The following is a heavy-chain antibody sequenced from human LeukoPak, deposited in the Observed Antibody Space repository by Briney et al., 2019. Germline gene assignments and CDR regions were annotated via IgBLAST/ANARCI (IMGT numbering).Heavy chain of an antibody. J-gene: IGHJ4*02. CDR3: AKGNSDILTGYPDY. Sequence: PGGSLRLSCAASGFTFDDYAMHWVRQAPGKGLEWVSGISWNSGSIGYADSVKGRFTISRDNAKNSLYLQMNSLRAEDMALYYCAKGNSDILTGYPDYWGQGTLVTVSS. CDR2: ISWNSGSI. V-gene: IGHV3-9*03. D-gene: IGHD3-9*01. CDR1: GFTFDDYA.